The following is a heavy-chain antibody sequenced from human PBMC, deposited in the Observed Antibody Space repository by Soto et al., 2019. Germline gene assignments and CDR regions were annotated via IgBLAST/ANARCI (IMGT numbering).Heavy chain of an antibody. Sequence: PGGSLRLSCAASGFTFSSYAMSWVRQAPGKGLEWVSVISDDGFSKYYADSVKGRFTISRDNSKNTLYLQLNSLRTEDTAVYYSPKCDGWGSYRCYFDYWGQGTLVTVSS. V-gene: IGHV3-30*18. CDR3: PKCDGWGSYRCYFDY. CDR1: GFTFSSYA. J-gene: IGHJ4*02. CDR2: ISDDGFSK. D-gene: IGHD3-16*02.